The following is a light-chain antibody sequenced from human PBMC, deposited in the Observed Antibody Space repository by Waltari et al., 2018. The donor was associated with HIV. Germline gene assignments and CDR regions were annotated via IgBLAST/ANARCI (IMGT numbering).Light chain of an antibody. CDR1: SRYVGGFNY. CDR3: SSYTSSSTLVV. J-gene: IGLJ2*01. Sequence: QSALTQPASVSGSPGQSITISCTGTSRYVGGFNYVSWYQHHPGKAPKLMIYDVTSRPSGVSNRFSGSKSGNTASLTISGLQAEDEADYYCSSYTSSSTLVVFGGGTKLTVL. CDR2: DVT. V-gene: IGLV2-14*03.